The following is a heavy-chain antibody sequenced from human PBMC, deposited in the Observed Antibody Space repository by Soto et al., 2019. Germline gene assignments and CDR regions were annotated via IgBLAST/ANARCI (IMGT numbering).Heavy chain of an antibody. J-gene: IGHJ3*02. V-gene: IGHV1-2*04. CDR3: ARPYCSSTSCYVGNAFDI. Sequence: ASVKVSCKASGYTFTGYYMHWVRQAPGQGLEWMGWINPNSGGTNYAQKLQGWVTMTRDTSISTAYMELSRLRSDDTAVYYCARPYCSSTSCYVGNAFDIWGQGTMVTVSS. D-gene: IGHD2-2*01. CDR2: INPNSGGT. CDR1: GYTFTGYY.